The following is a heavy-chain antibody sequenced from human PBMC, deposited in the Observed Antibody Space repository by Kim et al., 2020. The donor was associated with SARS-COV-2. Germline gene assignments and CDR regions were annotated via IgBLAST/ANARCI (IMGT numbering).Heavy chain of an antibody. CDR3: AKLTTMVRGIDY. J-gene: IGHJ4*02. Sequence: YYADSVKGRFTISRDNSKNTLYLEMNSLRAEDTAVYYCAKLTTMVRGIDYWGQGTLVTVSS. V-gene: IGHV3-23*01. D-gene: IGHD3-10*01.